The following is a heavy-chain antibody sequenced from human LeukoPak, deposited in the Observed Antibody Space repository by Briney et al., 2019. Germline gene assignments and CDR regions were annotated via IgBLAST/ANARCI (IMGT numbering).Heavy chain of an antibody. CDR2: ISRSSAYI. V-gene: IGHV3-21*01. CDR3: ARRGYHDYSGFDY. J-gene: IGHJ4*02. CDR1: GFTLSSYS. D-gene: IGHD1-26*01. Sequence: GGSLRLSCAASGFTLSSYSMNWVRQAPGKGLEWVSSISRSSAYIYYADSVKGRFTISRDNAKNSPYLQMNSLRAEDTAVYYCARRGYHDYSGFDYWGQGTLVTVSS.